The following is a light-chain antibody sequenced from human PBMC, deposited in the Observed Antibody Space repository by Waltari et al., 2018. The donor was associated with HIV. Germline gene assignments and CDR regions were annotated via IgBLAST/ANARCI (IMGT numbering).Light chain of an antibody. CDR1: QSLYSSRNKNS. Sequence: DIVMTPSPDSLAVSLGERAPLLCTSSQSLYSSRNKNSLAWYQQKPGHPPVLLIYWASTRNAGVPDRFSGSGSGTDFTLTISSLQAEDVAVYYCQQYYTTPYTFGQGTKLGIK. J-gene: IGKJ2*01. CDR3: QQYYTTPYT. V-gene: IGKV4-1*01. CDR2: WAS.